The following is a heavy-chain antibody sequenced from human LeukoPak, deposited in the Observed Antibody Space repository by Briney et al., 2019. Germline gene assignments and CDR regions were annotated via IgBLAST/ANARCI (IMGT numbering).Heavy chain of an antibody. D-gene: IGHD3-3*01. Sequence: GGSLRLSCVGSSIRFADHWMLWVRQVPGEPPAWVARSDRDGVVREYADSVKGRFTIPRDNARNTIHLEMNRLKVEDTAIYYCVASRWSGALDFWGRGSLVTVSS. CDR3: VASRWSGALDF. CDR1: SIRFADHW. CDR2: SDRDGVVR. V-gene: IGHV3-74*01. J-gene: IGHJ4*02.